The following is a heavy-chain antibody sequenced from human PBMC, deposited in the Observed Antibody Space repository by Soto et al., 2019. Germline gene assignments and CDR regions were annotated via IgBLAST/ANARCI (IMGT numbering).Heavy chain of an antibody. D-gene: IGHD3-10*01. CDR2: INPSVGRT. Sequence: QVQLVQSGAEVRKPGASVKVSCKASGYTFIRYYMHWVRQAPGQGLEWMGIINPSVGRTIYAQKFQGRVTLIRDTSTSTVYMELGSRRSEDMAFYYCARDTNLVTFYCTSGSDQKVGMDVWGQGTTVTVSS. CDR3: ARDTNLVTFYCTSGSDQKVGMDV. CDR1: GYTFIRYY. J-gene: IGHJ6*02. V-gene: IGHV1-46*01.